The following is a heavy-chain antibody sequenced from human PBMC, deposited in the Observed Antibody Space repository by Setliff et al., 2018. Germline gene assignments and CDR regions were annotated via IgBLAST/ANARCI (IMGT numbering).Heavy chain of an antibody. J-gene: IGHJ4*02. Sequence: SETLSLTCNVSGVSISSYYWSWIRQPPGKGLESIGYIQKSGSTNYNPSLMSRVSISVDTSKNQFSLKLRSVTAADTAVYFCRLWFRELLRDYWGQGTLVTVSS. CDR2: IQKSGST. CDR1: GVSISSYY. D-gene: IGHD3-10*01. CDR3: RLWFRELLRDY. V-gene: IGHV4-59*01.